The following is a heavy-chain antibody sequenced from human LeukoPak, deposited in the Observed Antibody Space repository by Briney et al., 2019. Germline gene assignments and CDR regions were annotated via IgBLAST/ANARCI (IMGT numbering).Heavy chain of an antibody. V-gene: IGHV3-23*01. CDR2: ISSSGVTT. D-gene: IGHD5-12*01. Sequence: GSLRLSCAASGSTFSNYAMSWVRQAPGKGLEWVSGISSSGVTTYYADSMKGRFTISRDNSKDTVYLQMNSLRAEDTAVYYCAKGRYSTSYYWGQGTLVTVSS. CDR3: AKGRYSTSYY. CDR1: GSTFSNYA. J-gene: IGHJ4*02.